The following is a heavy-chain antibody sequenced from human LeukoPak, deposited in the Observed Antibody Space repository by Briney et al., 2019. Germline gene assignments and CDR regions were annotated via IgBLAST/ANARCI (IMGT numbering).Heavy chain of an antibody. J-gene: IGHJ4*02. D-gene: IGHD6-19*01. V-gene: IGHV4-61*02. Sequence: SQTLSLTCTVAGGSISSGSYDWSWIRQPAGKGLEWIGRIYTSGSTNYNPSLKSRVTISVDTSKNQFSLKMSSVTAADTAVYYCACAGIAVAAPHSFDYWGQGTLVTVSS. CDR3: ACAGIAVAAPHSFDY. CDR1: GGSISSGSYD. CDR2: IYTSGST.